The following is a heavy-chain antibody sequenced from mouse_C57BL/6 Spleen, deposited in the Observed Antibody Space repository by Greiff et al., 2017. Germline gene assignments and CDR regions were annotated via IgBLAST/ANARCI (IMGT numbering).Heavy chain of an antibody. J-gene: IGHJ2*01. V-gene: IGHV1-7*01. Sequence: VQLQESGAELVKPGASVKLSCKASGYTFTSYWMHWVKQRPGQGLEWIGNINPSSGYTKYNQKFKDKATLAADKSSSTAYMQLSSLTYEDSADYYSARGDDYDSSDYWGQGTTLTVSS. CDR2: INPSSGYT. D-gene: IGHD1-1*01. CDR1: GYTFTSYW. CDR3: ARGDDYDSSDY.